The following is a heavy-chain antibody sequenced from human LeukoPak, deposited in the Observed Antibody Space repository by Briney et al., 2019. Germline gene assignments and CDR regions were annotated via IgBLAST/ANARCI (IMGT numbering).Heavy chain of an antibody. CDR2: INPNSGCT. CDR3: ARDLWPMVRGASPPGWFDP. V-gene: IGHV1-2*02. CDR1: GYTFTGYY. J-gene: IGHJ5*02. Sequence: ASVKVSCKASGYTFTGYYMHWVRQAPGHRLQWMGWINPNSGCTNYAQRFPGRVNMTRDTSISTAYMELSRLRSDDTAVYYCARDLWPMVRGASPPGWFDPWGQGTLVTVSS. D-gene: IGHD3-10*01.